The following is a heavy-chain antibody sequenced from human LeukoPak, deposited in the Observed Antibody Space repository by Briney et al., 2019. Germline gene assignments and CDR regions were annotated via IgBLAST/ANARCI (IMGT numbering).Heavy chain of an antibody. CDR1: GFTFSNYA. Sequence: GGSLRLSCAASGFTFSNYAMSWVRQAPGKGLERVSAIVGSGGATYYADSVKGRFTISSDNSKNTLYLQMSTLRAEDTAVYFCAKWGDYDGLTGYYVSDYWGQGTLVTVSS. CDR3: AKWGDYDGLTGYYVSDY. J-gene: IGHJ4*02. D-gene: IGHD3-9*01. V-gene: IGHV3-23*01. CDR2: IVGSGGAT.